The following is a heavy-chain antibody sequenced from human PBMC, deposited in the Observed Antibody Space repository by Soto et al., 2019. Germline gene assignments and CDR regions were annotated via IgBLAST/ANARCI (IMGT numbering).Heavy chain of an antibody. J-gene: IGHJ3*02. CDR1: DGSISSYY. CDR3: ARRWGYAFDI. D-gene: IGHD1-26*01. Sequence: ASVPLSLTCTVADGSISSYYWSWIRQPPGKGLEWIGYIYYSGSTNYNPSLKSRVTISVDTSKNQFSLKLSSVTAADTAVYYCARRWGYAFDIWGQGTMVTF. CDR2: IYYSGST. V-gene: IGHV4-59*08.